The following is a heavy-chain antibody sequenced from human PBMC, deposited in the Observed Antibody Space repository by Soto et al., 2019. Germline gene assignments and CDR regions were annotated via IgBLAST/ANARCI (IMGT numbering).Heavy chain of an antibody. CDR2: IDWDDDK. Sequence: SGPTLVNPTETLTLTCTLSGFSLSTNGMCVTWIRQPPGKALEWLARIDWDDDKYYSTSLRTRLTISKDTSKNQVVLKVTDMDPVDTAIYYCAFGSATPDYWGQGALVTVSS. CDR1: GFSLSTNGMC. D-gene: IGHD1-26*01. CDR3: AFGSATPDY. V-gene: IGHV2-70*11. J-gene: IGHJ4*02.